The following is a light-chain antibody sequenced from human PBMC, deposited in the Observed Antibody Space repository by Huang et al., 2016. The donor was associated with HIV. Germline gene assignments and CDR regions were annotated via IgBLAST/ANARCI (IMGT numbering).Light chain of an antibody. Sequence: DIVMTQSPDSLTVSLGERATIKCRSSQSVLFSSNSKNYVAWFQQKPGQAPRLLIYWAAARESGDADRFSGSRSETDYTLTISRLEAEDASIYYCQQYCRIPQTFGQGTRVEIK. CDR3: QQYCRIPQT. CDR2: WAA. CDR1: QSVLFSSNSKNY. V-gene: IGKV4-1*01. J-gene: IGKJ1*01.